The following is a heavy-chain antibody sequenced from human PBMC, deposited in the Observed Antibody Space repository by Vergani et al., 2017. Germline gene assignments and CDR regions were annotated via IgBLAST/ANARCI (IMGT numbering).Heavy chain of an antibody. CDR1: EYSFGNYW. Sequence: EVELVQSGPEMRKPGESLKISCKGSEYSFGNYWIGWVRQMPGKGLEWMGIIYPADSDPRYSPSFQGHVTISADKSISTAFLQWDSLKASDTALYYCARHTTYTDSWGQGTLVTVSS. D-gene: IGHD1-1*01. CDR2: IYPADSDP. J-gene: IGHJ4*02. V-gene: IGHV5-51*01. CDR3: ARHTTYTDS.